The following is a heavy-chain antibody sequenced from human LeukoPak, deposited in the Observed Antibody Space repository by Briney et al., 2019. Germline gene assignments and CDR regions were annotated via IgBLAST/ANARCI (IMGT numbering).Heavy chain of an antibody. V-gene: IGHV3-21*01. Sequence: SGGSLRLSCAASGFTFSSYSMNWVRQAPGKGLEWVSSISSSSSYIYYADSVKGRFTISRDNAKNSLYLQMNSLRAEDTAVYYCARGLALRYFDWLSGPNTFDIWGQGTMVTVSS. CDR1: GFTFSSYS. CDR3: ARGLALRYFDWLSGPNTFDI. D-gene: IGHD3-9*01. J-gene: IGHJ3*02. CDR2: ISSSSSYI.